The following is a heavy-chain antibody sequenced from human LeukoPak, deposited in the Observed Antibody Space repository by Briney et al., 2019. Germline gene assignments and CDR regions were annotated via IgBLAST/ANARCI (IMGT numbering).Heavy chain of an antibody. J-gene: IGHJ6*03. Sequence: PSETLSLTCTVSSGSISTSNYYWGWVRQPPGKALEWIGNIFYSGSTYYSPSLKSRVTISVDTSKNQFSLKLSSVTAADTAVYYCARGTGATYYYYYIDVWGKGTTVTVSS. CDR2: IFYSGST. D-gene: IGHD1-26*01. V-gene: IGHV4-39*07. CDR1: SGSISTSNYY. CDR3: ARGTGATYYYYYIDV.